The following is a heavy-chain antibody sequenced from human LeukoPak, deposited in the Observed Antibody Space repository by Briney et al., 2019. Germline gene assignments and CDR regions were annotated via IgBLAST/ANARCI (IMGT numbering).Heavy chain of an antibody. CDR2: IYTSGST. Sequence: SETLSLTCTVSGGSISSYCWSWVRQPPGKGLEWIGYIYTSGSTDYNPSLKSRVTMSVDTSKNQLSLELRFLTAADTAVYYCATSYDAKRAPYDLLGQGTLVTVSS. CDR1: GGSISSYC. J-gene: IGHJ5*02. D-gene: IGHD3-3*01. V-gene: IGHV4-4*09. CDR3: ATSYDAKRAPYDL.